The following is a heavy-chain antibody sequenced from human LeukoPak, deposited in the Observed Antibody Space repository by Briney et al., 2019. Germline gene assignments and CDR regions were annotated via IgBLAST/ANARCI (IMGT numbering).Heavy chain of an antibody. CDR3: ARAGEDSRGHYQGFDY. V-gene: IGHV3-11*04. CDR1: GFTVSSNY. D-gene: IGHD3-22*01. CDR2: ITDNGRNI. J-gene: IGHJ4*02. Sequence: GGSLRLSCAASGFTVSSNYMGWIRQAPGKGLEWISYITDNGRNIYHADSVKGRFTISRDNAKNSLYLQMNRLRAEDTAVYYCARAGEDSRGHYQGFDYWGQGTLVTVSS.